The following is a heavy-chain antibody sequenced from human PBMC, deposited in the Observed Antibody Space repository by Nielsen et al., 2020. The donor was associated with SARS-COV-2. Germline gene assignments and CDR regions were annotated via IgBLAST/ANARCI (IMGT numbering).Heavy chain of an antibody. CDR1: GGSISSNHNY. CDR2: IYYVGTT. Sequence: SETLSLTCTVSGGSISSNHNYWAWIRQTPGERLEWIRNIYYVGTTSYNPSLRSRVTISVDTSKNQFSLKVNSVTAADTAVYYCVRIDMATISVDYWGRGTLVTVSS. V-gene: IGHV4-39*07. CDR3: VRIDMATISVDY. J-gene: IGHJ4*02. D-gene: IGHD5-24*01.